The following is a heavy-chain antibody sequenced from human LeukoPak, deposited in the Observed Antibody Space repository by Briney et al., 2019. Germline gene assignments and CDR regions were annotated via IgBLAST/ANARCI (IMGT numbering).Heavy chain of an antibody. CDR3: AKGKDLYGALDI. J-gene: IGHJ3*02. Sequence: GRSLRLSCAASGFTVSTSVIHWVRQAPGKGLDWVAIISFDGIRKYYTDSVKGRFTISRDTSESTVYLQMNSLGVEDTALYYCAKGKDLYGALDIWGQGTKVTVSS. CDR2: ISFDGIRK. D-gene: IGHD3-10*01. V-gene: IGHV3-30*18. CDR1: GFTVSTSV.